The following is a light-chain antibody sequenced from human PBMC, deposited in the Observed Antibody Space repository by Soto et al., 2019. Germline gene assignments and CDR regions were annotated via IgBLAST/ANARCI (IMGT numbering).Light chain of an antibody. CDR2: AAS. CDR3: QKYNSAPRT. CDR1: QGIKNY. J-gene: IGKJ1*01. V-gene: IGKV1-27*01. Sequence: DIQVTQHPCSLSASVGDRVTITCRASQGIKNYLAWYRQKPGETPKLLIYAASTLQSGVPSRFSGSGSGTDFTLTISSLQPEDVATYYCQKYNSAPRTFGQGTKVDIK.